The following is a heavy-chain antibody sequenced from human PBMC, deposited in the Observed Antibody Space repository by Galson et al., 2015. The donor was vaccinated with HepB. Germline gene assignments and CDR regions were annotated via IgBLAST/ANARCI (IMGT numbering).Heavy chain of an antibody. CDR1: GFTVGASY. D-gene: IGHD4-23*01. Sequence: SLRLSCAASGFTVGASYMSWVRQAPGKGLEWVSVIYDGGSIYYADFAKGRFSISRDNSKNTLCLQMSGLRAEDTAVYYCARAGHYGGKGNWFDSWGQGTLVTVSS. J-gene: IGHJ5*01. CDR3: ARAGHYGGKGNWFDS. CDR2: IYDGGSI. V-gene: IGHV3-66*02.